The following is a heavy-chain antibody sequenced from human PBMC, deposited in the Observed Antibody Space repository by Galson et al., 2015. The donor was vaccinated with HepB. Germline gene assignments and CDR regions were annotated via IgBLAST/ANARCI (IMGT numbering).Heavy chain of an antibody. CDR1: GFSFSSYA. Sequence: SLRLSCAASGFSFSSYAMSWVRQAPGKGLEWVSGISGSGTSTDYADSVKGRFTISRDNSKNTLYLQVNSLRVEDTAVYYCAKGHGYNSAGVDSWGQGTLVTVSS. J-gene: IGHJ4*02. CDR3: AKGHGYNSAGVDS. D-gene: IGHD5-24*01. V-gene: IGHV3-23*01. CDR2: ISGSGTST.